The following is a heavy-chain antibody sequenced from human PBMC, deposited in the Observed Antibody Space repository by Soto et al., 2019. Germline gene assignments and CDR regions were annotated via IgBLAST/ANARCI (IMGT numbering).Heavy chain of an antibody. J-gene: IGHJ5*02. D-gene: IGHD3-3*01. CDR1: GGSFSGYY. Sequence: PSETLSLTCAVYGGSFSGYYWSWIRQPPGKGLEWIGEINHSGSTNYNPSLKSRVTISVDTSKNQFSLKLSSVTAADTAVYYCARGIKRYDFWSGYRGQQVSFWFDPWGQGTLVTVSS. V-gene: IGHV4-34*01. CDR3: ARGIKRYDFWSGYRGQQVSFWFDP. CDR2: INHSGST.